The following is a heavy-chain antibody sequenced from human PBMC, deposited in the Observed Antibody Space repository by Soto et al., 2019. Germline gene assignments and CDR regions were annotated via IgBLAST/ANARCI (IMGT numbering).Heavy chain of an antibody. Sequence: SETLSLTCSVSGGSISSRSYYWGWIRQPPGKGLEWIGSISYGGSPSYNPSLKSRVTIFIDTSKNQFSLKMSSMTAADTAVYSCARHPRYNQVPYWGQGTLVTVS. CDR1: GGSISSRSYY. D-gene: IGHD1-1*01. V-gene: IGHV4-39*01. J-gene: IGHJ4*02. CDR3: ARHPRYNQVPY. CDR2: ISYGGSP.